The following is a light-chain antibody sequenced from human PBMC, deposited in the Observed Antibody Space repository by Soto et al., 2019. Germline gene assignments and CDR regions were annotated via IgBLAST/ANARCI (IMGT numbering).Light chain of an antibody. V-gene: IGLV2-14*01. J-gene: IGLJ1*01. CDR3: SSYPNIHTRAGV. Sequence: QSALTQPASVSGSPGQSITISCTGTSGDIVSYNRVSWYQQHPGKAPKLIIYEVTDRPSWVSNRFSGYKSGNTASLTISGLQAEDEAEYYCSSYPNIHTRAGVFGPGTKVTVL. CDR2: EVT. CDR1: SGDIVSYNR.